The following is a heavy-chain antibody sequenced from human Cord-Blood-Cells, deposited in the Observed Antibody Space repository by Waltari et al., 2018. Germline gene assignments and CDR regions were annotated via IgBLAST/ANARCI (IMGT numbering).Heavy chain of an antibody. Sequence: QVQLQESGPGLVKPSGTLSLTCAVSGGSISSSNWWSWVRQPPGKGREWIGELYHSGSTNYNPSLKSRVTISVDKSKNQFSLKLSSVTAADTAVYYCARSIVATIRAYYYYYGMDVWGQGTTVTVSS. CDR2: LYHSGST. CDR1: GGSISSSNW. V-gene: IGHV4-4*02. D-gene: IGHD5-12*01. J-gene: IGHJ6*02. CDR3: ARSIVATIRAYYYYYGMDV.